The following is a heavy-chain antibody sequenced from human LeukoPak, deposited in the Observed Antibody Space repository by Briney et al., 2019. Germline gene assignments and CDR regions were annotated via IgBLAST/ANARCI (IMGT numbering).Heavy chain of an antibody. D-gene: IGHD6-19*01. V-gene: IGHV3-30-3*01. CDR2: ISYDGSNK. CDR3: ARASPSSGCLDY. J-gene: IGHJ4*02. Sequence: GGSLRLSCAASGFTFSSYAMHWVRQAPGKGLEWVAVISYDGSNKYYADSVKGRFTISRDNSKNTLYLQMNSLRAEDTAVYYCARASPSSGCLDYWGQRTLVTVSS. CDR1: GFTFSSYA.